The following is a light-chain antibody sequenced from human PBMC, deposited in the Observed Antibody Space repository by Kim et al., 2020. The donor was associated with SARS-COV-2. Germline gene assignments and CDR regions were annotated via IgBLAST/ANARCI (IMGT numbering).Light chain of an antibody. V-gene: IGKV3-20*01. CDR3: QQYGSSPWT. CDR2: GAS. CDR1: QSVSSSY. Sequence: SPGERDTLSCRASQSVSSSYLAWYQQKPGQAPRLLIYGASSRATGIPDRFSGSGSGTDFTLTISRLEPEDFAVYYCQQYGSSPWTFGQGTKVEIK. J-gene: IGKJ1*01.